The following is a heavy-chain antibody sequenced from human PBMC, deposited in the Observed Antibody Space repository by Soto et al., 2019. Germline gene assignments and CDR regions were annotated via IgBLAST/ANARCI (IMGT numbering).Heavy chain of an antibody. Sequence: GSLRLSWADSGFNVMSYWMSWVRQAPGKGLEWVASIKDDGSEIYYLQSVRGRFTISRDSAGNALHLAMNYMSAEDTGVYFCARDIGFDYVNWGQGTLVTVSS. V-gene: IGHV3-7*01. J-gene: IGHJ4*02. D-gene: IGHD5-12*01. CDR3: ARDIGFDYVN. CDR2: IKDDGSEI. CDR1: GFNVMSYW.